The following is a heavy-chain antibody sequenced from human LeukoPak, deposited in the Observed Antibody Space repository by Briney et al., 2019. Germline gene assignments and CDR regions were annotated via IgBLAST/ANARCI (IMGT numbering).Heavy chain of an antibody. D-gene: IGHD6-13*01. V-gene: IGHV4-4*07. CDR2: IHTSGSS. J-gene: IGHJ4*02. Sequence: SETLSLTCSVSGGSVTSYYWSWVRQPAGKGLEWIGRIHTSGSSNYNPSLKSRVTMSVDTSKNHFSLKLNSVTAADTAVYYCVRVPYSSSWYFDYWGQGTLVTVSS. CDR1: GGSVTSYY. CDR3: VRVPYSSSWYFDY.